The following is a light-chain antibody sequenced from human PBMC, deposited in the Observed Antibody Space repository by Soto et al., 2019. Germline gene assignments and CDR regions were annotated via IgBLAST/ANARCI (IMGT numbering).Light chain of an antibody. J-gene: IGLJ2*01. V-gene: IGLV4-69*01. CDR3: QTWGTGTVV. Sequence: QLVLTQSPSASASLGASVKLTCTLSSGHSSYAIAWHQHQPEKGPRYLMNLNGDGSHRKGDGIPDRFSGSSSGAERYLTISXXXXXXXAXXXCQTWGTGTVVFGGGTKLTVL. CDR2: LNGDGSH. CDR1: SGHSSYA.